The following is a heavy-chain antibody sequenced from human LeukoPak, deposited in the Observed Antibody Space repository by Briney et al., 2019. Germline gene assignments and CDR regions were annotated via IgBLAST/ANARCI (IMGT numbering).Heavy chain of an antibody. J-gene: IGHJ6*03. V-gene: IGHV1-69*05. D-gene: IGHD2-2*01. CDR2: IIPIFDTT. CDR3: ARSKDFVVVPAARDDYYYYMDV. CDR1: GSTFSSYA. Sequence: ASVKVSCKASGSTFSSYAISWVRQAPGQGLEWMGRIIPIFDTTNYPQRFQGRVTITTDASTSTAYMELSSLRSEDTAVYYCARSKDFVVVPAARDDYYYYMDVWGKGTTVTVSS.